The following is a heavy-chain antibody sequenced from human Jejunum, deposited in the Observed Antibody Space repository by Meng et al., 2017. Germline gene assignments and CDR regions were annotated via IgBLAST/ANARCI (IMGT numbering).Heavy chain of an antibody. CDR3: ARDPEAYSGALFGYYYFDF. Sequence: GESLKISCAASGFTFSSYEMNWVRQAPGKGLEWISYISGSGTTKFYADSVRGRFTISRDNARNSLYLEMNSLRVEDTAVYYCARDPEAYSGALFGYYYFDFWGQGALVTVSS. V-gene: IGHV3-48*03. J-gene: IGHJ4*02. CDR1: GFTFSSYE. CDR2: ISGSGTTK. D-gene: IGHD6-19*01.